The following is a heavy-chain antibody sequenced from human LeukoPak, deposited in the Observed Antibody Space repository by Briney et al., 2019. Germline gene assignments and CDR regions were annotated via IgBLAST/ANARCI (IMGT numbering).Heavy chain of an antibody. CDR3: ASSDYYHSSGPDY. Sequence: GASVKVSCKASGYTFTGYHMHWVRQAPGQGLEWMGWINPNSGGTNYAQKFQGRVTMTRDTSISTDYMELSRLRSDDTAVYYCASSDYYHSSGPDYWGQGTLVTVSS. CDR2: INPNSGGT. D-gene: IGHD3-22*01. J-gene: IGHJ4*02. CDR1: GYTFTGYH. V-gene: IGHV1-2*02.